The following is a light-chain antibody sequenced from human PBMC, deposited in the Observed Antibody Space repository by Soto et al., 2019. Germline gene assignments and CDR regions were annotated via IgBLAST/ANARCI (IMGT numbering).Light chain of an antibody. CDR1: QSVAQNY. V-gene: IGKV3-20*01. CDR2: GAS. Sequence: ETVLTQSPGTLSLSPGVRATLSCRASQSVAQNYLAWYQHKPGQGPRLLISGASSRATGIPDRFSGSGSGRDFTLTISRLQPEDFAVYYCLQYASEPLTYGGGTKVEI. J-gene: IGKJ4*01. CDR3: LQYASEPLT.